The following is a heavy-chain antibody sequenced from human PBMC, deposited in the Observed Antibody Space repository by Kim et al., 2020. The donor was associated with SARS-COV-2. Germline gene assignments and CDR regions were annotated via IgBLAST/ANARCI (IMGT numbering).Heavy chain of an antibody. D-gene: IGHD4-17*01. V-gene: IGHV4-59*01. Sequence: SETLSLTCSVSGDSLTSYFWSWIRQPPGKGLEWIGYIYYTVSTYYNPSLKSRVDISADTSKNQFSLKLSSVTAADTAVYYCARSMLTVTPDYLQHCGLGTLVIVSS. CDR2: IYYTVST. J-gene: IGHJ1*01. CDR1: GDSLTSYF. CDR3: ARSMLTVTPDYLQH.